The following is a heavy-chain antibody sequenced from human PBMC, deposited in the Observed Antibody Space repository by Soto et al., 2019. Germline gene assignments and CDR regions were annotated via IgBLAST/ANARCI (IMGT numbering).Heavy chain of an antibody. D-gene: IGHD3-10*01. CDR1: GFTFEDYT. Sequence: DVQLVESGGVVVQPGGSLRLSCAASGFTFEDYTMHWVRQAPGKGLEWVSLISWDGGSTYYADSVKGRFTISRDNSKNSLYLQMNSLRTEDTALYYCAKDLGFGELVLDYWGQGTLVTVSS. V-gene: IGHV3-43*01. CDR3: AKDLGFGELVLDY. CDR2: ISWDGGST. J-gene: IGHJ4*02.